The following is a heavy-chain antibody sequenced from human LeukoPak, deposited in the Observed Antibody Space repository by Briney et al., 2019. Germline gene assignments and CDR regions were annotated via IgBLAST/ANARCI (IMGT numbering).Heavy chain of an antibody. V-gene: IGHV3-74*01. Sequence: GGSLRLSCADSGFTFSSNWMHWVRQAPGKGLVWVSRIASDGSSTDYADCVRGRFTISRDNAKNTLYLQMNSLRAEDTAVYYCTSARYGGNSDYWGQGTLVTVSS. CDR2: IASDGSST. J-gene: IGHJ4*02. CDR1: GFTFSSNW. D-gene: IGHD4-23*01. CDR3: TSARYGGNSDY.